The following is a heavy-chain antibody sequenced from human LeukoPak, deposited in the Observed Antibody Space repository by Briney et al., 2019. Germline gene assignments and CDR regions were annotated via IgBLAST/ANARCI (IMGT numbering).Heavy chain of an antibody. CDR3: ARSMVRGVVYYYYGMDV. J-gene: IGHJ6*02. CDR1: GYTFTGYY. Sequence: ASVKVSCKASGYTFTGYYMHWVRQAPGQGLEWMGWINPNSGGTNYAQKFQGRVTMTRDTSISTAYMELSRLRSDDTAVYYCARSMVRGVVYYYYGMDVWGQGTTVTVSS. CDR2: INPNSGGT. V-gene: IGHV1-2*02. D-gene: IGHD3-10*01.